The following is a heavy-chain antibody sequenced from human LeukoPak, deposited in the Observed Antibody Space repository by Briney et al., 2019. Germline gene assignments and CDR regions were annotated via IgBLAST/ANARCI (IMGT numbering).Heavy chain of an antibody. J-gene: IGHJ6*03. CDR1: GFTFSSYA. CDR2: ISSNGGST. CDR3: ARDRGSSSNSYYYYYYVDV. D-gene: IGHD6-6*01. V-gene: IGHV3-64*01. Sequence: PGGSLRLSCAASGFTFSSYAMHWVRQAPGKGLEYVSAISSNGGSTYYANSVKGRFTISRDNSKNTLYLQMGSLRAEDMAVYYCARDRGSSSNSYYYYYYVDVWGKGTTVTVSS.